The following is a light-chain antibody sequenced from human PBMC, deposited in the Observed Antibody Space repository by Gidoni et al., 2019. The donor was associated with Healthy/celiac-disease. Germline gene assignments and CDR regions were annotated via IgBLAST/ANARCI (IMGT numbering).Light chain of an antibody. CDR2: AAS. J-gene: IGKJ2*01. V-gene: IGKV1-39*01. CDR1: QSISSY. Sequence: DIQMTQSPSSLSASVGDRVTITCRASQSISSYLNWYQQKPGQSPKLLIYAASSWESGVPSRFSGSGSGTDFTLTISSLQPEDVATYYCQQSYSTPYTFGQGTKLEIK. CDR3: QQSYSTPYT.